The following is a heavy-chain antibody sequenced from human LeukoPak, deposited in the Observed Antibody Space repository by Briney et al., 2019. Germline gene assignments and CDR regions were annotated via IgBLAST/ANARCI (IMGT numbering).Heavy chain of an antibody. Sequence: GVSVSLPCKVSGRTFSSYAISWVRQAPGQGLEWRGGIIPIFGKTNYAQKCQGRVTITTDQSTNTAYMEHRSLRSGATAVDFCGTTWGLIPAIIRRGIYYYYYMDVWGKGTTVTVSS. CDR2: IIPIFGKT. CDR1: GRTFSSYA. CDR3: GTTWGLIPAIIRRGIYYYYYMDV. J-gene: IGHJ6*03. D-gene: IGHD1-26*01. V-gene: IGHV1-69*05.